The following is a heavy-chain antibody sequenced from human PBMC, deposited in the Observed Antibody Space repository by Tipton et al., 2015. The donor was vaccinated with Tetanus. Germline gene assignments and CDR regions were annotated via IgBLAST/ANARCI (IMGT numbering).Heavy chain of an antibody. CDR2: IYYSGGT. CDR1: GGSIGSGGYY. Sequence: TLSLTCTVSGGSIGSGGYYWNWIRQLPGKGPEWIGYIYYSGGTYYNPSLKSRFTISVDTSKNQFSLKLSSVTAADTAVYYCARIYDFWSGYYSDHWGQGTLVTASS. J-gene: IGHJ4*02. D-gene: IGHD3-3*01. V-gene: IGHV4-30-4*08. CDR3: ARIYDFWSGYYSDH.